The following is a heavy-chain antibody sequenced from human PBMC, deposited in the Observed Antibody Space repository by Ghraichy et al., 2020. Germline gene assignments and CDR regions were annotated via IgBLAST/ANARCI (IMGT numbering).Heavy chain of an antibody. D-gene: IGHD2-8*02. CDR2: IDQSATS. Sequence: SETLSLTCAVSGASISTRNWWSWVRQPPGKGLEWIGQIDQSATSAYNPSLKSRVTISEDRSKNQLSLKLTSVTAADTATYYCTMNGAWSIAHWGQGTLVTVSS. CDR3: TMNGAWSIAH. J-gene: IGHJ4*02. CDR1: GASISTRNW. V-gene: IGHV4-4*02.